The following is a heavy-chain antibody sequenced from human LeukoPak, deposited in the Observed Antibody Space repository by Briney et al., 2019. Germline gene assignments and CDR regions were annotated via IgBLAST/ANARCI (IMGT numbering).Heavy chain of an antibody. V-gene: IGHV3-11*01. CDR2: ISSRGSNT. CDR3: ARDHI. CDR1: GFTFSNAW. J-gene: IGHJ4*02. Sequence: GGSLRLSCAASGFTFSNAWMSWVRQAPGKGLEWVSDISSRGSNTNYADSVKGRFTISRDDAKNSLFLQMNSLRAEDTAVYYCARDHIGGQGTLVTVSS. D-gene: IGHD2-21*01.